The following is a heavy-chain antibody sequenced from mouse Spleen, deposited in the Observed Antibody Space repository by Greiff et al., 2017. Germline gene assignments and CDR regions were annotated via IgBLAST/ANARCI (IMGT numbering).Heavy chain of an antibody. CDR3: ARKFITTVEKAPDYFDY. Sequence: EVQLQQSGPELVKPGASVKISCKASGYTFTDYYMNWVKQSHGKSLEWIGDINPNNGGTSYNQKFKGKATLTVDKSSSTAYMELRSLTSEDSAVYYCARKFITTVEKAPDYFDYCGQGTTLTVSS. CDR1: GYTFTDYY. CDR2: INPNNGGT. D-gene: IGHD1-1*01. J-gene: IGHJ2*01. V-gene: IGHV1-26*01.